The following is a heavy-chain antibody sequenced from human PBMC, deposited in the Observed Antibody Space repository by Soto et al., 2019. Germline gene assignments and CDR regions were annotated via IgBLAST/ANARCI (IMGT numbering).Heavy chain of an antibody. D-gene: IGHD3-16*01. CDR3: AKDRFRGGAAHGLYYMDV. CDR2: ISYDGSNK. J-gene: IGHJ6*03. CDR1: GFTFSSYG. Sequence: PGGSLRLSCAASGFTFSSYGMHWVRQAPGKGLEWVAVISYDGSNKYYADSVKGRFTISRDNSKNTLYLQMNSLRAEDTAVYYCAKDRFRGGAAHGLYYMDVWGKGTTVTVSS. V-gene: IGHV3-30*18.